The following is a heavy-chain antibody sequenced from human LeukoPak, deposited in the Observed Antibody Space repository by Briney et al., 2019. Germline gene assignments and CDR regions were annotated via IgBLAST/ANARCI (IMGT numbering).Heavy chain of an antibody. D-gene: IGHD2-15*01. J-gene: IGHJ4*02. Sequence: PGGSLRLSCVGSGFNFDDSDFHWVRQPPGRGPEWVSLIRADGRSTFYADSLKGRFTISRDNSKHSLYLQMNSLRPEDTAFYYCAKGGRWSFDYWGQGTLVTVSS. CDR3: AKGGRWSFDY. V-gene: IGHV3-43*02. CDR1: GFNFDDSD. CDR2: IRADGRST.